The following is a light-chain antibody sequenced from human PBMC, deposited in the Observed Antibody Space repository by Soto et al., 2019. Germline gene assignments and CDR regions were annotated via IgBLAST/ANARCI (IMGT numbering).Light chain of an antibody. J-gene: IGKJ1*01. V-gene: IGKV3-11*01. CDR1: QSVSSY. CDR2: DAS. Sequence: EIVLTQSPATLSLSPGERATLSCRASQSVSSYLAWYQQKPGQALRLLIYDASNRATGIPARFIGSGSGTDFTLTISSLEPEDFAVYYCQQRSNWPPWTFGQGTKVEIK. CDR3: QQRSNWPPWT.